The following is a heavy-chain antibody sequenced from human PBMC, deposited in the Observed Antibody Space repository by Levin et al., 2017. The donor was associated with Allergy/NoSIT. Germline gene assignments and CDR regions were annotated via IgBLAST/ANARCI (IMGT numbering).Heavy chain of an antibody. Sequence: LSLTCAASGFPFSSYSMNWVRQTPGKGLEWISFIGPSGNIIYYADSVKGRFTFSRDNAKNSLYLQMNSLRAEDTAVYYCARDHLYAFDIWGQGTMVTVSS. CDR3: ARDHLYAFDI. CDR2: IGPSGNII. V-gene: IGHV3-48*01. J-gene: IGHJ3*02. CDR1: GFPFSSYS.